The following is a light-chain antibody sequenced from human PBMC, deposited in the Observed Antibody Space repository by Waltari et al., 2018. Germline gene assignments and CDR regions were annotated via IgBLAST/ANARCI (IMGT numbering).Light chain of an antibody. CDR3: CSYAGSSTLL. V-gene: IGLV2-23*02. J-gene: IGLJ2*01. CDR1: SSDVGSYNL. Sequence: ASVSGSPGQSITISCTGTSSDVGSYNLVSWYQQDPGKAPKLMIYEVSQRPSGVSNRFSGSKSGNTASLTISGLQAEDEADYYCCSYAGSSTLLFGGGTKLTVL. CDR2: EVS.